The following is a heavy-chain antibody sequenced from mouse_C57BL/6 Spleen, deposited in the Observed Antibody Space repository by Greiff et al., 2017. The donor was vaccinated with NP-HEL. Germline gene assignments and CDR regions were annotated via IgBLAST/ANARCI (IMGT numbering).Heavy chain of an antibody. J-gene: IGHJ3*01. Sequence: EVKGVESGGELVKPGGSLKLSCAASGFTFSSYGMSWVRLTPDTRLEWVATISSGGSDAYYPDSVRGRFTISSDNAKNTLYLQMSSLKSEDTANYYCARNSNYPFAYWGQGTLVTVSA. V-gene: IGHV5-6*01. CDR3: ARNSNYPFAY. CDR2: ISSGGSDA. D-gene: IGHD2-5*01. CDR1: GFTFSSYG.